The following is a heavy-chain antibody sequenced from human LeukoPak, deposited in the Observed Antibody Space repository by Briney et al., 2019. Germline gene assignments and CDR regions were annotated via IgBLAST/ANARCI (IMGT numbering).Heavy chain of an antibody. Sequence: GGSLRLSCAASGFTFSSYWMSWVRQAPGKGLEWVANIKQDRSEKYYVDSVKGRFTISRDNAKNSLYLQMNSLRAEDTAVYYCARERGYDYGDYGWFDPWGQGTLVTVSS. CDR3: ARERGYDYGDYGWFDP. CDR2: IKQDRSEK. D-gene: IGHD4-17*01. V-gene: IGHV3-7*03. CDR1: GFTFSSYW. J-gene: IGHJ5*02.